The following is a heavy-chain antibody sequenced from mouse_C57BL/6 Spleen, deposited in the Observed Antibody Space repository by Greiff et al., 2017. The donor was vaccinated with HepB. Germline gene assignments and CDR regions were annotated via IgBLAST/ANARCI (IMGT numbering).Heavy chain of an antibody. Sequence: VQLQESGAELVKPGASVKLSCKASGYTFTEYTIHWVKQRSGQGLEWIGWFYPGSGSIKYNEKFKDKATLTADKSSSTVYMELSRLTSEDSAVYYCARHEGYYYGSSYYYAMDYWGQGTSVTVSS. CDR1: GYTFTEYT. D-gene: IGHD1-1*01. J-gene: IGHJ4*01. CDR3: ARHEGYYYGSSYYYAMDY. CDR2: FYPGSGSI. V-gene: IGHV1-62-2*01.